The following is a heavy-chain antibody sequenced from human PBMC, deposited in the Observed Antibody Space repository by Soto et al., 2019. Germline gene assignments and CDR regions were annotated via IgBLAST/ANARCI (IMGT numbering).Heavy chain of an antibody. CDR2: ISSSSSYT. J-gene: IGHJ6*03. CDR3: AGTSSLQWYYMDV. V-gene: IGHV3-11*06. D-gene: IGHD1-7*01. CDR1: GFTFSDYY. Sequence: GSLRLSCAASGFTFSDYYMSWIRQAPGKGLEWVSYISSSSSYTNYADSVKGRFTISRDNAKNSLYLQMNSLRAEDTAVYYCAGTSSLQWYYMDVWDKGTTVTVSS.